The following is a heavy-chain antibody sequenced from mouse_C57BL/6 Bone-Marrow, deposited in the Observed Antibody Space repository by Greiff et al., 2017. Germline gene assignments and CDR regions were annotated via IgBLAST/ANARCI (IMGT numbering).Heavy chain of an antibody. CDR3: ARDGRLRRGFAY. V-gene: IGHV5-4*01. J-gene: IGHJ3*01. Sequence: EVHLVESGGGLVKPGGSLKLSCAASGFTFSSYAMSWVRQTPEKRLEWVATISDGGSYTYYPDNVKGRFTISRDNAKNNLYLQMSHLKSEDTAMYYCARDGRLRRGFAYWGQGTLVTVSA. CDR2: ISDGGSYT. CDR1: GFTFSSYA. D-gene: IGHD2-4*01.